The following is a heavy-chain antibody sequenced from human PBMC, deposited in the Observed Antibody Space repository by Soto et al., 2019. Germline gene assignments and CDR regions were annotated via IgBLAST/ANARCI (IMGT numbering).Heavy chain of an antibody. CDR2: ISYDGSNK. CDR3: AKGSNTAMGPNLDL. D-gene: IGHD5-18*01. V-gene: IGHV3-30*18. CDR1: GFTFSSYG. Sequence: QVQLVESGGRVVQPGRSLRLSCAASGFTFSSYGMHWVRQAPGKGLEWVAVISYDGSNKYYADSVKGRFTISRDNSKNTLYLQMNSLRAEDTAVYYWAKGSNTAMGPNLDLWGRGTLVTVSS. J-gene: IGHJ2*01.